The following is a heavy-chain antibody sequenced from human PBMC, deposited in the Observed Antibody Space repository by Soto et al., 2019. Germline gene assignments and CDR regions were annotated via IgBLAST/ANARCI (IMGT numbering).Heavy chain of an antibody. CDR1: GGSISSYY. D-gene: IGHD4-17*01. J-gene: IGHJ6*03. CDR2: VYYGGSS. CDR3: ASSPYGDYHYYYYMDV. V-gene: IGHV4-59*01. Sequence: SETLSLTCAVSGGSISSYYWSWIRQPPGKGLEWIGYVYYGGSSNYNPSLKSRVALSVETSKNQVSLKVYSATAADTAVFFCASSPYGDYHYYYYMDVWGKGTTVTVSS.